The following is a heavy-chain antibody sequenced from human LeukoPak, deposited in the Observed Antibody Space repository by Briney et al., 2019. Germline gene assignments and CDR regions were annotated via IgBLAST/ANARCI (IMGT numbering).Heavy chain of an antibody. CDR1: GGSVSSTNW. Sequence: PSETLSLTCGVSGGSVSSTNWWTWIRQPPGKGLEWIGEVHLDGRTNFNPSLKSRLTMSVDLSENHVSLKLTSVTAADTAVYYCAREGGFYRPLDYSGQGTLVTVST. D-gene: IGHD6-25*01. V-gene: IGHV4-4*02. CDR3: AREGGFYRPLDY. CDR2: VHLDGRT. J-gene: IGHJ4*02.